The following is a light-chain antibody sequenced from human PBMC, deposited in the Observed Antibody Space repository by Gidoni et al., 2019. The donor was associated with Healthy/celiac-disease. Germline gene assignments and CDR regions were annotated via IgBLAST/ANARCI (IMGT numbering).Light chain of an antibody. CDR2: GAS. CDR3: QQYNNWPYT. CDR1: QSVSSN. Sequence: DIVMTQSPATLSVSPGERATLSCRASQSVSSNLAWYQQKPGQAPRLLIYGASTRATGIPARFSGSGSGTEFTLTISSLHSEDFAVYYCQQYNNWPYTFGQXTKLEIK. V-gene: IGKV3-15*01. J-gene: IGKJ2*01.